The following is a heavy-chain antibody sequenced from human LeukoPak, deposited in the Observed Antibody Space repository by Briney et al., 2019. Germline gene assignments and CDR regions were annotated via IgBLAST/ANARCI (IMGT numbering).Heavy chain of an antibody. CDR1: GYTFTSYY. D-gene: IGHD3-10*01. Sequence: ASVKVSCKASGYTFTSYYMHWVRQAPGQGLEWMGIINPSGGSTSYAQKFQGRVTMTRDTSTSTVYMELSSLRSEDTAVYYCARVVWTYYYGSGSYYFDYWGQGTLVTVSS. J-gene: IGHJ4*02. V-gene: IGHV1-46*01. CDR2: INPSGGST. CDR3: ARVVWTYYYGSGSYYFDY.